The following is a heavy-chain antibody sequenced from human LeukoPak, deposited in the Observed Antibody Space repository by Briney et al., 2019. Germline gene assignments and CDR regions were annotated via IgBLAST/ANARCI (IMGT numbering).Heavy chain of an antibody. D-gene: IGHD3-10*01. CDR3: ARVSDSGVGRYFDY. CDR1: GGSFSGHY. CDR2: INRSGST. Sequence: SETRSLTCAVYGGSFSGHYWTWIRHPPGKGLEWIGEINRSGSTNYNPSLKSRVTISVDTSKNQFSLKLTSVTAADTAIYYCARVSDSGVGRYFDYWGQGTLVTVSS. V-gene: IGHV4-34*01. J-gene: IGHJ4*02.